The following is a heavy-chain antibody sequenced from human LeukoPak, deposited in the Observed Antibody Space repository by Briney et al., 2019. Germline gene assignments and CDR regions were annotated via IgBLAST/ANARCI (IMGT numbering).Heavy chain of an antibody. Sequence: GGSLRLSCAASGFTFSSYWMHWVRQAPGKGLVWVSRIFSDGSSTNYADSVKGRFTISRDNSKNTLYLQMNSMRAEDTAVYYCARALDGSGSRSFDYWGQGTLVTVSS. V-gene: IGHV3-74*01. CDR2: IFSDGSST. CDR3: ARALDGSGSRSFDY. CDR1: GFTFSSYW. D-gene: IGHD3-10*01. J-gene: IGHJ4*02.